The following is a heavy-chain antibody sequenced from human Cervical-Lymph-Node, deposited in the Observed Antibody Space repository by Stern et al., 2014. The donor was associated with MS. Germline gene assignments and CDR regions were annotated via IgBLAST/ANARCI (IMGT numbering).Heavy chain of an antibody. CDR2: ISANNGNT. J-gene: IGHJ5*02. CDR1: GYTLMSFG. Sequence: VQLVESGEEVKKLGTSVKGSCKASGYTLMSFGISWVRQAPGQGLEWMGWISANNGNTDYAQKFQGRVTMTTDTSTSTAHLELRSLRSDDTAVYYCAREVAVSGLGWFDLWGQGTLVTVSS. D-gene: IGHD6-19*01. CDR3: AREVAVSGLGWFDL. V-gene: IGHV1-18*01.